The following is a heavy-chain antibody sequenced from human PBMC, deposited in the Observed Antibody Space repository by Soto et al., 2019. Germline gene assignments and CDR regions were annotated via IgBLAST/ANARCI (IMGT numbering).Heavy chain of an antibody. CDR1: GGSVSSGSYF. J-gene: IGHJ4*02. CDR3: ARGSGSYENFDY. Sequence: SETLSLTCTVSGGSVSSGSYFWSWIRQPPGKGLEWIGYIYYSGSTNYNPSLKSRVTISIDTSKNQFSLKLSSVTAADTAVYYRARGSGSYENFDYWGQGTLVTVSS. D-gene: IGHD1-26*01. V-gene: IGHV4-61*01. CDR2: IYYSGST.